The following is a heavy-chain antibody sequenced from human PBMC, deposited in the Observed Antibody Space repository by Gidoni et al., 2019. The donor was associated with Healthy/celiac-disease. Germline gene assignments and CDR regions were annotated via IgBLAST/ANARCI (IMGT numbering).Heavy chain of an antibody. CDR3: ARSQEVVVVGWFDP. Sequence: QVQLQESGPGLVQPSQTLSLTCTVSGGSISRGSYYWSWIRQPAGKGLEGIGRIYTSGSTNYNPALKSRVTISVDTSKNQFSLKLSSMTAADTAVYYCARSQEVVVVGWFDPWGQGTLVTVSS. D-gene: IGHD3-22*01. CDR2: IYTSGST. V-gene: IGHV4-61*02. J-gene: IGHJ5*02. CDR1: GGSISRGSYY.